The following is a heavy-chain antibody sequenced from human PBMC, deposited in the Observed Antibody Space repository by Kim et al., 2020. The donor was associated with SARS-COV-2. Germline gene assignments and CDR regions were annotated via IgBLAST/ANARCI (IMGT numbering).Heavy chain of an antibody. J-gene: IGHJ6*02. D-gene: IGHD3-9*01. Sequence: SETLSLTCAVYGGSFSGYYWSWIRQPPGKGLEWIGEINHSGSTNYNPSLKSRVTISVDTSKNQFSLKLSSVTAADTAVYYCARARVQNYDILTGYYKSYYYGMDVWGQGTTVTVSS. CDR3: ARARVQNYDILTGYYKSYYYGMDV. CDR2: INHSGST. V-gene: IGHV4-34*01. CDR1: GGSFSGYY.